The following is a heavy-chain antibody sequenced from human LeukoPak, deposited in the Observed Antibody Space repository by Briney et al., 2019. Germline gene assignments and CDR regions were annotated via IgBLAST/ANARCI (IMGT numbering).Heavy chain of an antibody. V-gene: IGHV3-21*01. J-gene: IGHJ4*02. D-gene: IGHD5-12*01. CDR1: GFDFSTYA. CDR2: ISTTSTYI. Sequence: GGSLRLSCAASGFDFSTYAINWVRQAPGKGPEWVSSISTTSTYIFYADSLKSRFTISRDNANNSLYLQMNSLRPEDTAVYYCARDRLGGLDYWGQGTLVTVSS. CDR3: ARDRLGGLDY.